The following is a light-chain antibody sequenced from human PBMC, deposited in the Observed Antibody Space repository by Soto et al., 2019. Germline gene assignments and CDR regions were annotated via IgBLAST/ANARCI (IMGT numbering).Light chain of an antibody. CDR1: QGISSY. Sequence: IQMTQSPSSLSVSTGDRVTITCRASQGISSYLAWYQQKPGKAPKLLIYAASTLQSGVPSRFSGSGSGADFTLTISCLQSEDFATYYCQQYYSYPRTSGQGTKVDIK. CDR2: AAS. CDR3: QQYYSYPRT. J-gene: IGKJ1*01. V-gene: IGKV1-8*01.